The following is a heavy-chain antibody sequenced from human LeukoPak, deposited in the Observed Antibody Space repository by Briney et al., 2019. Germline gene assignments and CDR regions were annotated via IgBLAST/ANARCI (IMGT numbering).Heavy chain of an antibody. J-gene: IGHJ5*02. CDR2: IYYSGST. CDR3: ARQYDFWSGVNWFDP. Sequence: SQTLSLTCTVSGGSISSGGYYWSWIRQHPGKGLEWIGYIYYSGSTYYNPSLKSRVTISVDTSKNQFSLKLSSVTAADTAVYYCARQYDFWSGVNWFDPGAREPWSPSPQ. D-gene: IGHD3-3*01. V-gene: IGHV4-31*03. CDR1: GGSISSGGYY.